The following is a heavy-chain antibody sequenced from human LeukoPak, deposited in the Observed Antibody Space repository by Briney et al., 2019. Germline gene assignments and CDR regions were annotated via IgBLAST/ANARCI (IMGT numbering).Heavy chain of an antibody. J-gene: IGHJ4*02. Sequence: GGSLRLSCAASGFTFSSYAMSWVRQAPGKGLEWVSAISGSGGSTYYADSVKGRFTISRDNSKNTLYLQMNSLRAEDTAVYYRAKLLRLRFLEWYYFDYWGQGTLVTVSS. CDR1: GFTFSSYA. V-gene: IGHV3-23*01. CDR2: ISGSGGST. CDR3: AKLLRLRFLEWYYFDY. D-gene: IGHD3-3*01.